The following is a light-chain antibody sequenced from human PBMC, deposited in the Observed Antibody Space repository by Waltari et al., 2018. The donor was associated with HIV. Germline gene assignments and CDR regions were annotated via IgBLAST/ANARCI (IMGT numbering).Light chain of an antibody. V-gene: IGLV2-14*03. CDR3: SSYTTTSTLYV. CDR2: DVS. CDR1: RSDIDVYNY. J-gene: IGLJ1*01. Sequence: QSTLTQPASVSGSPGQPVTLSCTGLRSDIDVYNYISSYQQHPGKALKLLIYDVSNRPSGVSHRFSGSKSANTASLAISGLQAEDEADYYCSSYTTTSTLYVFGTGTKVTV.